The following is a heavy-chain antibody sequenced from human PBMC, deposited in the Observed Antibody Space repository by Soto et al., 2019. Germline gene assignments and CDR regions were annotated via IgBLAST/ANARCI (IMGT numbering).Heavy chain of an antibody. J-gene: IGHJ5*02. CDR1: GFSFSSHG. Sequence: GGSLRLSCTSSGFSFSSHGMHWVRQAPGKGLEWVAVIWYDGSNKYYADSVKGRFTISRDNSKNTLYLQMNSLRAEDTAVYYCARVAISSRPGWFGPWGEGTLVTVSS. CDR2: IWYDGSNK. V-gene: IGHV3-33*01. D-gene: IGHD2-2*02. CDR3: ARVAISSRPGWFGP.